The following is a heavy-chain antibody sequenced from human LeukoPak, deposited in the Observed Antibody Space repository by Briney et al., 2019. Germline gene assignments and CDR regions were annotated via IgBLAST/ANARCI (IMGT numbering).Heavy chain of an antibody. J-gene: IGHJ4*02. CDR1: GFTFSSYG. Sequence: PGGSLRLSCAASGFTFSSYGMHWVRQAPGKGLEWVAFIRYDGSNKYYADSVKGRFTISRDNSKSTLYLQMNSLRAEDTAVYYCAKDRSWGLATGLDYWGQGTLVTVSS. V-gene: IGHV3-30*02. CDR2: IRYDGSNK. CDR3: AKDRSWGLATGLDY. D-gene: IGHD5-24*01.